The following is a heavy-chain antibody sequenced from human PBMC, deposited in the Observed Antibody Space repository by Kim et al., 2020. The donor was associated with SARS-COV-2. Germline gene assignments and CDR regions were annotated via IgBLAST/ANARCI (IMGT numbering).Heavy chain of an antibody. CDR2: IWYDGSNK. D-gene: IGHD1-26*01. Sequence: GGSLRLSCAASGFTFSSYGMHWVRQAPGKGLEWVAVIWYDGSNKYYADSVKGRFTISRDNSKNTLYLQMNSLRAEDTAVYYCARDPLYSGSPDYFDYWGQGTLVTVSS. J-gene: IGHJ4*02. V-gene: IGHV3-33*01. CDR3: ARDPLYSGSPDYFDY. CDR1: GFTFSSYG.